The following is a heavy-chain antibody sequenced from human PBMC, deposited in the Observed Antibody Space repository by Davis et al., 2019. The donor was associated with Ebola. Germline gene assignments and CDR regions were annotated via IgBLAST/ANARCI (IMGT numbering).Heavy chain of an antibody. J-gene: IGHJ4*02. Sequence: GGSLRLSCAGSGFTFTNAWMNWVRQVPGKGLEWVGRIKSKPDGGATDYAAPAKGRFTISRDDSKNTLYLQMNSLTTEDTAVYYCTATLYSSGRQGLDYWGQGTLVTVSS. V-gene: IGHV3-15*07. D-gene: IGHD6-19*01. CDR3: TATLYSSGRQGLDY. CDR2: IKSKPDGGAT. CDR1: GFTFTNAW.